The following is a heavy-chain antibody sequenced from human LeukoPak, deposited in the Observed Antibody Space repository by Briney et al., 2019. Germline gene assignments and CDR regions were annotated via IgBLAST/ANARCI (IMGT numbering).Heavy chain of an antibody. D-gene: IGHD6-19*01. V-gene: IGHV1-69*13. CDR1: GGTFSSYA. CDR2: IIPIFGTA. Sequence: ASVKVSCKASGGTFSSYAISWVRQAPGQGLEWMGGIIPIFGTANYAQKFQGRVTITADESTSTAYMELSSLRSEDTAVYYCARARAVARSLDYWGQGTLVTVSS. CDR3: ARARAVARSLDY. J-gene: IGHJ4*02.